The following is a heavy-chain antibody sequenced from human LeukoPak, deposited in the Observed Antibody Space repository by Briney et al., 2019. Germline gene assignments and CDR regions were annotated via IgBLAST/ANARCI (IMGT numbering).Heavy chain of an antibody. J-gene: IGHJ6*02. CDR2: MNANNGNT. CDR3: VRVGITIFGVVPGYHYGMDV. CDR1: GYTFTSYG. D-gene: IGHD3-3*01. Sequence: ASVKVSCKASGYTFTSYGISWVRQAPGQGLEWMGWMNANNGNTDYAQKFQGRVTMTRDTSISTAYMELRSLRSEDTAVYYCVRVGITIFGVVPGYHYGMDVWGQGTTVTVSS. V-gene: IGHV1-8*01.